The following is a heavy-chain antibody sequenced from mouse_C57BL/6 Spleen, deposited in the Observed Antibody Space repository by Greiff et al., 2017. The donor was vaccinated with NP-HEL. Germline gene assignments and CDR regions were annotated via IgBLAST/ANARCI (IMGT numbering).Heavy chain of an antibody. CDR1: GFTFTDYG. J-gene: IGHJ3*01. CDR3: ARPRANWAGFAY. Sequence: EVQLLQSGAGLVKPGASLKLSCAASGFTFTDYGMHWVRQAPGQGLEWVGYISSGSSNIYYADTVKGRFTISRDNAKNTLFLQMTILRSEDTAMYYGARPRANWAGFAYWGQGTLVTVSA. D-gene: IGHD4-1*01. CDR2: ISSGSSNI. V-gene: IGHV5-17*01.